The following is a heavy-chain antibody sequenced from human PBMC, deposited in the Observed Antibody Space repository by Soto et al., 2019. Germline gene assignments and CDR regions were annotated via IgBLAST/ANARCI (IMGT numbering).Heavy chain of an antibody. V-gene: IGHV3-21*01. CDR3: AREGLEGSGWPDEWGFDY. CDR1: GFTFSSYS. D-gene: IGHD6-19*01. J-gene: IGHJ4*02. Sequence: VQLVESGGGVVQPGRSLRLSCTASGFTFSSYSMNWVRQAPGKGLEWVSSISSSSSYIYYADSVKGRFTISRDNAKNSLYLQMNSLRAEDTAVYYCAREGLEGSGWPDEWGFDYWGQGTLVTVSS. CDR2: ISSSSSYI.